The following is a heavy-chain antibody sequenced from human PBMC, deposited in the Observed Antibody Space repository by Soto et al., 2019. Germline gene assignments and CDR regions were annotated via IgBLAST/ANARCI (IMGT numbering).Heavy chain of an antibody. J-gene: IGHJ4*02. CDR2: ISSGGDTV. CDR1: GLTLRLYE. Sequence: GGSLRFSFAPSGLTLRLYEMTWLPQPPGKGLEWVSYISSGGDTVHYADSVKGRFTISRDNTRNPLYLQMNSLRDEDTALYYCVRYCSSTLCNGVATRTFDYWGQGTLVTVSS. CDR3: VRYCSSTLCNGVATRTFDY. V-gene: IGHV3-48*03. D-gene: IGHD2-2*01.